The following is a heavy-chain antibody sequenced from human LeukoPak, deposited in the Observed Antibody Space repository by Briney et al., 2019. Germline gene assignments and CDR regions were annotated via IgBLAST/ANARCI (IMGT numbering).Heavy chain of an antibody. CDR3: ARAIMDIVAAIYYFDY. CDR1: GYTFTGYY. V-gene: IGHV1-2*02. D-gene: IGHD5-12*01. Sequence: ASVKVSCKASGYTFTGYYMHWVRQAPGQGLEWMGWINPNSGGTNYAQKFQGRVTMTRDTSISTAYMELSRLRSDDTAVYYCARAIMDIVAAIYYFDYWGQGTLVTVSS. J-gene: IGHJ4*02. CDR2: INPNSGGT.